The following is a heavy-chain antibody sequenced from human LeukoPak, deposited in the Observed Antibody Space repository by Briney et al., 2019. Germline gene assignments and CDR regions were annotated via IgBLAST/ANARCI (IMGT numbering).Heavy chain of an antibody. J-gene: IGHJ3*02. D-gene: IGHD3-10*01. CDR1: GFTFSTYD. Sequence: GSLRLSCAASGFTFSTYDISWVRQAPGKGLEWISDISSSGGTIYYADSLKGRFTISRDNAKNSLYLQMNSLRAEDTAVYYCVGSGSYYHDAFDIWGQGTMVTVSS. V-gene: IGHV3-48*03. CDR3: VGSGSYYHDAFDI. CDR2: ISSSGGTI.